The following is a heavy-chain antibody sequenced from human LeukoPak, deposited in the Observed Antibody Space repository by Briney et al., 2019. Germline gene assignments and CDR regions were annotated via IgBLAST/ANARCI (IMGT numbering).Heavy chain of an antibody. V-gene: IGHV1-24*01. Sequence: GASVKVSCKASGGTFSSYAISWVRQAPGKGLEWMGGFDPEDGETIYAQKFQGRVTMTEDTSTDTAYMELSSLRSEDTAVYYCATGSYSGSFRDYYYGMDVWGQGTTVTVSS. CDR1: GGTFSSYA. CDR2: FDPEDGET. D-gene: IGHD1-26*01. CDR3: ATGSYSGSFRDYYYGMDV. J-gene: IGHJ6*02.